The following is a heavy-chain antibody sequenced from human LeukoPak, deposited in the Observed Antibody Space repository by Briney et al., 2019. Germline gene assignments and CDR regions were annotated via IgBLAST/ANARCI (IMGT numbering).Heavy chain of an antibody. D-gene: IGHD1-14*01. V-gene: IGHV4-61*08. Sequence: SQTLSLTCAVYGGSISSGGYSWSWIRQPPGKGLEWIGFNSYSGNTNYNPSLKSRVTISIDTSKNQLSLKLTSVIAADTAVYYCARTNQISETAFGIWGQGTMVIVSS. CDR3: ARTNQISETAFGI. CDR1: GGSISSGGYS. CDR2: NSYSGNT. J-gene: IGHJ3*02.